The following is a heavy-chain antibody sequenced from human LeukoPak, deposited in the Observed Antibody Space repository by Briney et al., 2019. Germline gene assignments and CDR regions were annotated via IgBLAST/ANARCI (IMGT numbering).Heavy chain of an antibody. J-gene: IGHJ6*02. V-gene: IGHV4-39*01. CDR2: IYYGGST. CDR1: GGSISSSDYY. Sequence: PSETLSLTCTVSGGSISSSDYYWGWIRQPPGKGLEWIGSIYYGGSTYYNPSLKSRVTISVDTSVNQFSLKLSFVTTADTAVYYCARGGSGYYYSYYGMDVWGQGTTVTVSS. CDR3: ARGGSGYYYSYYGMDV. D-gene: IGHD3-22*01.